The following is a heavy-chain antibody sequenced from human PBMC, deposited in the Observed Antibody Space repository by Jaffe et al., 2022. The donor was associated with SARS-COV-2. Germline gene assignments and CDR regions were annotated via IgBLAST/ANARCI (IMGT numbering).Heavy chain of an antibody. CDR2: IYHTGNTT. CDR1: GASISTYF. D-gene: IGHD1-26*01. J-gene: IGHJ5*02. CDR3: ARDGGTYLGDWFDR. Sequence: QVQLHESGPGLVRPSETLSLTCTVSGASISTYFLSWIRQPPGKGLEWIGYIYHTGNTTNYNPSLKSRVTISVDTSKNQFSLTLNSVTAADTAVYYCARDGGTYLGDWFDRWGQGTLVTVSS. V-gene: IGHV4-59*01.